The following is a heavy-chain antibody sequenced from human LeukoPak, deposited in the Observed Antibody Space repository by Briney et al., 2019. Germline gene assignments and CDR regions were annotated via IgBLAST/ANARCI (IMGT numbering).Heavy chain of an antibody. J-gene: IGHJ4*02. V-gene: IGHV4-59*01. CDR2: IYYSGST. D-gene: IGHD3-22*01. CDR3: ARVDYDSSGYYGGKIDY. CDR1: GGSFSSYY. Sequence: SETLSLTCTASGGSFSSYYWSWIRQPPGKGLEWIGYIYYSGSTNYNPSLKSGVTISVDTSTNQFSLKLSSVSAADTAVYYCARVDYDSSGYYGGKIDYWGQGTLVTVSS.